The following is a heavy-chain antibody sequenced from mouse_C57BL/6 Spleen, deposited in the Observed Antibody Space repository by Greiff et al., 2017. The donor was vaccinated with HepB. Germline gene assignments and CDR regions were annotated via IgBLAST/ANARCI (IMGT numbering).Heavy chain of an antibody. CDR1: GYAFSSYW. CDR3: ARGGTAQADY. CDR2: IYPGDGDT. Sequence: VKLQESGAELVKPGASVKISCKASGYAFSSYWMNWVKQRPGKGLEWIGQIYPGDGDTNYNGKFKGKATLTADKSSSTAYMQLSSLTSEDSAVYFCARGGTAQADYWGQGTTLTVSS. V-gene: IGHV1-80*01. D-gene: IGHD3-2*02. J-gene: IGHJ2*01.